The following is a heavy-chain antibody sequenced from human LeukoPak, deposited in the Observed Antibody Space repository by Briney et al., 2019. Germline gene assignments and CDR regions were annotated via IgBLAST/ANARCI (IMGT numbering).Heavy chain of an antibody. V-gene: IGHV3-11*01. CDR1: GFTFSDYY. CDR3: ARDQTPHAYYYDSSGPR. Sequence: PGGSLRLSCAASGFTFSDYYMSWIRQAPGKGLEWVSYISSSGSTIYYADSVKGRFTISRDNAKNSLYLQMNSLRAEDTAVYYCARDQTPHAYYYDSSGPRWGQGTLVTVSS. D-gene: IGHD3-22*01. CDR2: ISSSGSTI. J-gene: IGHJ4*02.